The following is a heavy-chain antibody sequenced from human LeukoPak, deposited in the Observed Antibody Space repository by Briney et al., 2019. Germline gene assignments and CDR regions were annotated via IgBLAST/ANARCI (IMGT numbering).Heavy chain of an antibody. J-gene: IGHJ4*02. CDR2: ISAYNGNT. CDR3: ARVDMVRGFIDY. D-gene: IGHD3-10*01. V-gene: IGHV1-18*01. Sequence: ASVKVSCKASGYTFTSYGISWVRQAPGLGLEWMGWISAYNGNTNYAQKLQGRVTMTTDTSTSTAYMELRSLRSEDTAVYYCARVDMVRGFIDYWGQGTLVTVSS. CDR1: GYTFTSYG.